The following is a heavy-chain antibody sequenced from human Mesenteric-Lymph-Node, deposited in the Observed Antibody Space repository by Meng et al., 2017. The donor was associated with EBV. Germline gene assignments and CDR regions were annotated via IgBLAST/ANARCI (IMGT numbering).Heavy chain of an antibody. Sequence: EVQLVESGGGLGQPGGSLRLSCAASGFTFSTYDMHWVRQVTGKSLEWVSAIGTASDTYYPDSLKGRFSISRENAKNSLYLQMNSLRAGDTAVYYCTRGFGGNYKFFDLWGRGTLVTVSS. J-gene: IGHJ2*01. CDR1: GFTFSTYD. D-gene: IGHD1-26*01. V-gene: IGHV3-13*01. CDR2: IGTASDT. CDR3: TRGFGGNYKFFDL.